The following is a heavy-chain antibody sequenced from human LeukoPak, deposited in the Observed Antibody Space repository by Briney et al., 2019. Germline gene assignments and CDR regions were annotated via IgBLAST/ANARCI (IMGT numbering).Heavy chain of an antibody. CDR3: AKQGRSTMVRGVFDY. CDR1: GFTFSSYG. J-gene: IGHJ4*02. V-gene: IGHV3-30*02. CDR2: IRYDGSNK. Sequence: GGSLRLSCAASGFTFSSYGMHWVRQAPGKGLEWVAFIRYDGSNKYYADSVKGRFTISRDNSKNTLYLQMNSLRAEDTAVYYCAKQGRSTMVRGVFDYWGQGTLVTVSS. D-gene: IGHD3-10*01.